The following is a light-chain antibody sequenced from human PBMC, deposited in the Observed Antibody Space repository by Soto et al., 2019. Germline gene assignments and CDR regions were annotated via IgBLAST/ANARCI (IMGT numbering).Light chain of an antibody. V-gene: IGKV3-15*01. CDR1: QSVSSN. J-gene: IGKJ1*01. Sequence: EIVMTQSPATLSVSPGERATLSCRASQSVSSNLAWYQQKPGQAPRLLIYGASTRATGIPARFSGSGSGTEFTLTISSLQSEDFAVYYCQQYNNWPPWTFGQGTRWKS. CDR3: QQYNNWPPWT. CDR2: GAS.